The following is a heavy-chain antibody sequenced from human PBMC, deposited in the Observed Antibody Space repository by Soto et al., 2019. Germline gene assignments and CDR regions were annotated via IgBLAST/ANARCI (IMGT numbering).Heavy chain of an antibody. D-gene: IGHD3-16*01. Sequence: GGSLRLSCAASGFTFRTYGMHWVRQAPGKGLEWVAIFGYDGSNKYYAESVKGRFTISRDNSKNTLYLQMNSLRAEDTAVYYCARDGTFGAKGGSLDIWGQGTMVTV. CDR3: ARDGTFGAKGGSLDI. J-gene: IGHJ3*02. CDR1: GFTFRTYG. V-gene: IGHV3-33*01. CDR2: FGYDGSNK.